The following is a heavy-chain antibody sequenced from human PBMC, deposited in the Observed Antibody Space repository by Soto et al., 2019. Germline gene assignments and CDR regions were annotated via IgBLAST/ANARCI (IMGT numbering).Heavy chain of an antibody. CDR2: ISYDGSNK. Sequence: PGGSLRLSCAASGFTFSGYAMHWVRQAPGEGLEWVAVISYDGSNKYYADSVKGRFTISRDNSKNTLYLQMNSLRAEDTAVYYCARDPYYYDSSGVSYGMDVWGQGTTVTVSS. CDR3: ARDPYYYDSSGVSYGMDV. J-gene: IGHJ6*02. V-gene: IGHV3-30-3*01. CDR1: GFTFSGYA. D-gene: IGHD3-22*01.